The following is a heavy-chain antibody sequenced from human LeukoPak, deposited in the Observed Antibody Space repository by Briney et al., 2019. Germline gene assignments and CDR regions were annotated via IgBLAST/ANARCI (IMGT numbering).Heavy chain of an antibody. J-gene: IGHJ4*02. Sequence: ASVKVSCKASGYTYTTDGISWVRQAPGQGLEWMGWIDTYSGKTNYAQKFQGRVTMTSDTSTSTAYVELRSLRSDDTAVYYCARDAPGFFYDSSLYYPAVHYWGQGTLVTVSS. CDR3: ARDAPGFFYDSSLYYPAVHY. D-gene: IGHD3-22*01. V-gene: IGHV1-18*01. CDR2: IDTYSGKT. CDR1: GYTYTTDG.